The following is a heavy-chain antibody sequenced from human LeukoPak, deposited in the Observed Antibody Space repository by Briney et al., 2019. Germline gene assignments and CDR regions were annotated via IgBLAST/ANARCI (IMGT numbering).Heavy chain of an antibody. Sequence: KPGGSLRLSCAASGFTFSSYSMNWVRQAPGKGLEWVSSISSSSSYIYYADSVKGRFTISRDNAKNSLYLQMNSLRAEDTAVYYCARDSGYDSVYYYYGMDVWGQGTTVTVSS. CDR2: ISSSSSYI. CDR3: ARDSGYDSVYYYYGMDV. D-gene: IGHD5-12*01. V-gene: IGHV3-21*04. J-gene: IGHJ6*02. CDR1: GFTFSSYS.